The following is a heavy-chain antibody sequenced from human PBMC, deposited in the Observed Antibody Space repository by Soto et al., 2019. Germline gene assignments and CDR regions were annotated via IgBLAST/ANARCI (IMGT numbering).Heavy chain of an antibody. CDR1: GFTFDDYA. Sequence: EVQLVESGGGLVQPGRSLRLSCAASGFTFDDYAMHWVRQAPGKGLEWVSGISWNSGSIGYADSVKGRFTISRDNAKNSFDMQMNSMRAEDRALYYCEKGRVGIMITFGGFIAPVDYYYGRAVWGKGTTVTVSS. V-gene: IGHV3-9*01. D-gene: IGHD3-16*02. J-gene: IGHJ6*04. CDR3: EKGRVGIMITFGGFIAPVDYYYGRAV. CDR2: ISWNSGSI.